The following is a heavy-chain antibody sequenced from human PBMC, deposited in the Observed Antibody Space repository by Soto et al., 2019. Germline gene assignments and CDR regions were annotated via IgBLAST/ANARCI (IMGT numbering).Heavy chain of an antibody. V-gene: IGHV1-18*01. CDR1: GYTFTSYG. Sequence: QVQLVQSGAEVKKPGASVKVSCKASGYTFTSYGISWVRQAPGQGLEWMGWISAYNGNTNYAQKLQGRVTMTTDTSTSTAYRELRSLRADDTAVYYCAREGGCSGGSCYSGYYGMDVWGQGTTVTVSS. D-gene: IGHD2-15*01. CDR2: ISAYNGNT. CDR3: AREGGCSGGSCYSGYYGMDV. J-gene: IGHJ6*02.